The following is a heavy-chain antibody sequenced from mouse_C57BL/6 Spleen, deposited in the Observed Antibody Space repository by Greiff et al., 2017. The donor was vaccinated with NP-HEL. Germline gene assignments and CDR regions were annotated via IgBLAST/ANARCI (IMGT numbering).Heavy chain of an antibody. CDR2: IYPGSGST. CDR1: GYTFTSYW. V-gene: IGHV1-55*01. J-gene: IGHJ1*03. Sequence: QVQLQQSGAELVKPGASVKMSCKASGYTFTSYWITWVKQRPGQGLEWIGDIYPGSGSTNYNEKFKSKATLTVDTSSSTAYMQLSSLTSEDSAVYYCARRLPGDVYFDVWGTGTTVTVSS. CDR3: ARRLPGDVYFDV. D-gene: IGHD5-5*01.